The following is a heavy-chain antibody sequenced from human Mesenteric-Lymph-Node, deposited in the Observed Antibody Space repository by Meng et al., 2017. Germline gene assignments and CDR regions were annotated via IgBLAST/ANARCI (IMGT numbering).Heavy chain of an antibody. CDR2: IKPGGTET. D-gene: IGHD4-17*01. Sequence: GESLKISCKASGYSFSNYWIGWVRQMPGKGLEWMGIIKPGGTETSYSPSFQGQVTISADKSTNIAYLQWSSLKASDTAMYYCARADYGDLDYWGQGTLVTVSS. J-gene: IGHJ4*02. CDR3: ARADYGDLDY. CDR1: GYSFSNYW. V-gene: IGHV5-51*01.